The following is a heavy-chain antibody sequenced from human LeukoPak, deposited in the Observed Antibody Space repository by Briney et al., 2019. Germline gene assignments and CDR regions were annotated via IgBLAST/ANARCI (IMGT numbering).Heavy chain of an antibody. CDR2: ISYDGSNK. CDR1: GFTFSSYG. V-gene: IGHV3-30*18. Sequence: GGSLRLSCAASGFTFSSYGMHWVRQAPGKGLEWVAVISYDGSNKYYADSVKGRFTISRDNSKNTLYLQMNSLRAEDTAVYYCAKGGGGSFWGQGTMVTVSS. J-gene: IGHJ3*01. CDR3: AKGGGGSF. D-gene: IGHD3-10*01.